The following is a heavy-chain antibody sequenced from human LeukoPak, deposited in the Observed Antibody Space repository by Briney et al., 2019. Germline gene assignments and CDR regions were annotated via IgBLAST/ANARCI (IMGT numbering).Heavy chain of an antibody. D-gene: IGHD6-13*01. CDR2: INPSGGST. CDR3: ARQGYSSSWSRGWFDP. V-gene: IGHV1-46*01. Sequence: ASVKVSCKASGYTFTSYYMHWVRQAPGQGLEWMGIINPSGGSTSYAQKSQGRVTMTRDTSTSTVYMELSSLRSEDTAVYYCARQGYSSSWSRGWFDPWGQGTLVTVSS. J-gene: IGHJ5*02. CDR1: GYTFTSYY.